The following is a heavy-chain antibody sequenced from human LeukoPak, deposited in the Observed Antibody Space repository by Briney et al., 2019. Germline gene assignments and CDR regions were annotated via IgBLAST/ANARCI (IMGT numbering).Heavy chain of an antibody. CDR2: IIPIFGTA. V-gene: IGHV1-69*06. Sequence: ASVKVSCKASGGTFSSYAISWVRQAPGQGLEWMGGIIPIFGTANYAQKFQGRVTITADKSTSTAYMELSSLRSEDTAVYYCARDIAPTGYFDYWGQGTLVTVSS. D-gene: IGHD4-11*01. CDR3: ARDIAPTGYFDY. CDR1: GGTFSSYA. J-gene: IGHJ4*02.